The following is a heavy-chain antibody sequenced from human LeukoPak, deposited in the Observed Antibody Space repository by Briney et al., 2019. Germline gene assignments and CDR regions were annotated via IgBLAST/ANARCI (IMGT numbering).Heavy chain of an antibody. V-gene: IGHV4-61*01. D-gene: IGHD3-3*01. Sequence: KPSETLSLTCTVSGYSLSSAYYWAWIRQPPGKGLEWIGYIYYSGSTNYNPSLKSRVTISVDTSKNQFSLKLSSVTAADTAVYYCAGTYYGFWSGYYPHYYYYYMDVWGKGTTVTVSS. CDR3: AGTYYGFWSGYYPHYYYYYMDV. J-gene: IGHJ6*03. CDR2: IYYSGST. CDR1: GYSLSSAYY.